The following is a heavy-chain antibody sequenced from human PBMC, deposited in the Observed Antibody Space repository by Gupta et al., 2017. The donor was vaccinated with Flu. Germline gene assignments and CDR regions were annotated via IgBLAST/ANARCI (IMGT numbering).Heavy chain of an antibody. CDR3: ARALDRDRTTYYYFDY. CDR2: ISYGVRT. V-gene: IGHV4-31*03. CDR1: GGSLHSGGYF. J-gene: IGHJ4*02. D-gene: IGHD2/OR15-2a*01. Sequence: QVQLQESGPGLVKPSQTLSLTCTVSGGSLHSGGYFWRWIRQHPGKGLEWIGDISYGVRTYYNPSLKSRLTRSIDTSKNHFSLRLSSVTAADTAVYYCARALDRDRTTYYYFDYWGQGTRVTVSS.